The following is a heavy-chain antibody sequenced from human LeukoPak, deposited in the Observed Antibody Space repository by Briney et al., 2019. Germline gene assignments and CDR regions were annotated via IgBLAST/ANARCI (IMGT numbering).Heavy chain of an antibody. D-gene: IGHD2-15*01. J-gene: IGHJ4*02. Sequence: QPGGSLRLSCAASGFTFSSYSMSWVRQAPGKGLEWVSGISGSGGSTYYADSVKGRFTISRDNSKNTLYLQMSSLRAEDTAVYYCAKDFEDIVVVVGAHSYWGQGILVTVSS. V-gene: IGHV3-23*01. CDR1: GFTFSSYS. CDR2: ISGSGGST. CDR3: AKDFEDIVVVVGAHSY.